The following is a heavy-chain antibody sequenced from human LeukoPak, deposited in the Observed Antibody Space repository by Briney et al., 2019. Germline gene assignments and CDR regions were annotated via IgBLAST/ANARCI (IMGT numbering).Heavy chain of an antibody. CDR3: ARGEMATIKTGFDY. CDR1: GGTFSSYA. J-gene: IGHJ4*02. CDR2: IIPIFGTA. D-gene: IGHD5-24*01. V-gene: IGHV1-69*05. Sequence: SVKVSCKASGGTFSSYAISWVRQAPGQGLEWMGGIIPIFGTANYAQKFQGRVTITTDESTSTAYMELSSLRSEDTAVYHCARGEMATIKTGFDYWGQGTLVTVSS.